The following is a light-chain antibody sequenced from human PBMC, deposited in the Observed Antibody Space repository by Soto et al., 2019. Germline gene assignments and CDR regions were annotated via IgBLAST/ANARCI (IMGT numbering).Light chain of an antibody. Sequence: IRLTKSPASLSASVGDRVTITCRASQDIAIYLAWYQQKPGEAPKLLIHAASTLHGGVPSRFSGSGSGTDFTLTITSLQAEDFATYYCQHTRTYPSTFGGGTKVDIK. V-gene: IGKV1-9*01. CDR3: QHTRTYPST. CDR1: QDIAIY. J-gene: IGKJ4*01. CDR2: AAS.